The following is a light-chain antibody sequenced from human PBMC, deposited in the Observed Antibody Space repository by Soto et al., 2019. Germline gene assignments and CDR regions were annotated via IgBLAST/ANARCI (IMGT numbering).Light chain of an antibody. J-gene: IGKJ1*01. CDR2: KAS. V-gene: IGKV1-5*03. CDR1: QSISSW. CDR3: NLGWT. Sequence: DIQMTQSPSTLSASVGDRVTITCRASQSISSWLAWYQQKPGKAPKLLIYKASSLDSGVPSRFSGSGSGTEFTLTISSLQPDDFATYYCNLGWTFGQGTKVEIK.